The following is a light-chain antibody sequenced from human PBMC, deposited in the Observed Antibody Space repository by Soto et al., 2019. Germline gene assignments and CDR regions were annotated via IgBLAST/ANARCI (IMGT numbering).Light chain of an antibody. CDR1: SSNIGSNT. Sequence: QAVVTQPPSASGTPGQRVTISCSGSSSNIGSNTVNWYQQLPGTAPKLLIYSNNQRPSGVPDRFSGSKSGTSASLAISGLQSEDEADYYCAAWDDSLNGHVVVGGGTKLTVL. CDR2: SNN. CDR3: AAWDDSLNGHVV. J-gene: IGLJ2*01. V-gene: IGLV1-44*01.